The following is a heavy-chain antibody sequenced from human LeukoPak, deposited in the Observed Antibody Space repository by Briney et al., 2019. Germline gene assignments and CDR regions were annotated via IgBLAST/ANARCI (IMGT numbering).Heavy chain of an antibody. V-gene: IGHV4-30-2*01. J-gene: IGHJ4*02. D-gene: IGHD3-22*01. Sequence: PLQTLSLTCAVSGGSISIGGYSWSWIRQPPGKGLEWIGYIYHSGSTYYNPSLKSRVTISVDRSKTQFSLKLSSVTAADTAVYYCARVRYYYDSSGYITVYYFDYWGQGTLVTVSS. CDR2: IYHSGST. CDR1: GGSISIGGYS. CDR3: ARVRYYYDSSGYITVYYFDY.